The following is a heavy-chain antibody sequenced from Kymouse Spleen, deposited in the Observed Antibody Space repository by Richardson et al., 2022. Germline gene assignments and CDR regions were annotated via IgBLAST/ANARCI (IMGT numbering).Heavy chain of an antibody. CDR3: ARDRTVVTGYYYYGMDV. D-gene: IGHD4-23*01. V-gene: IGHV4-61*01. Sequence: QVQLQESGPGLVKPSETLSLTCTVSGGSVSSGSYYWSWIRQPPGKGLEWIGYIYYSGSTNYNPSLKSRVTISVDTSKNQFSLKLSSVTAADTAVYYCARDRTVVTGYYYYGMDVWGQGTTVTVSS. J-gene: IGHJ6*02. CDR1: GGSVSSGSYY. CDR2: IYYSGST.